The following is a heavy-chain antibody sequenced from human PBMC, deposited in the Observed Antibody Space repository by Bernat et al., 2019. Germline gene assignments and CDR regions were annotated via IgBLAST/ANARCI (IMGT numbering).Heavy chain of an antibody. Sequence: QVQLVESGGGVVQAGRSLRLSCAASGYTFSKSGMHWVRQAPGKGLEWVAVIWGDGSKKFYADSVKGRFSISKDDSKNTLYLQMNSLTAEDTAVYYCAKGTSGAGDFGYWGQGALVTVSS. CDR3: AKGTSGAGDFGY. CDR2: IWGDGSKK. J-gene: IGHJ4*02. V-gene: IGHV3-33*06. D-gene: IGHD3-3*02. CDR1: GYTFSKSG.